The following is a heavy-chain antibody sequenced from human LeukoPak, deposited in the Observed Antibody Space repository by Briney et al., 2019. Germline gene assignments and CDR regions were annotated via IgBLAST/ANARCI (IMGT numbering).Heavy chain of an antibody. CDR2: IYYSGST. V-gene: IGHV4-59*01. CDR3: ARGGHCSGGSCFYYYYYGMDV. CDR1: GGSISSYY. J-gene: IGHJ6*02. Sequence: SSETLSLTCTVSGGSISSYYWSWLRQPPGKGLEWIGYIYYSGSTNYNPSLKSRVTISVDTSKNQFSLTLSSVTAADTAVYYCARGGHCSGGSCFYYYYYGMDVWGQGTTVTVSS. D-gene: IGHD2-15*01.